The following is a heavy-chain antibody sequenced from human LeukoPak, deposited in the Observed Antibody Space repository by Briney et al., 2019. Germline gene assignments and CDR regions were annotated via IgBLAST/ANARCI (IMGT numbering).Heavy chain of an antibody. J-gene: IGHJ5*02. V-gene: IGHV3-9*01. CDR3: AKENTVTHNWFDP. CDR2: ISWNSGSI. CDR1: GFTFDDYA. D-gene: IGHD4-17*01. Sequence: GRSLRLSCAASGFTFDDYAMHWVRQAPGKGLEWVSGISWNSGSIGYADSVKGRFTISRDNAKNSLYLQMNSLRAEDTALYYCAKENTVTHNWFDPWGQGTLVTVSS.